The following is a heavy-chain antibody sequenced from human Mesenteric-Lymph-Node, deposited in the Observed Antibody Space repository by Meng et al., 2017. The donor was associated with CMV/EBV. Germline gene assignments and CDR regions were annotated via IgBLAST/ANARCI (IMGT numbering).Heavy chain of an antibody. CDR1: GGPFSAYY. J-gene: IGHJ4*02. D-gene: IGHD1-26*01. V-gene: IGHV4-34*01. CDR3: ARGPGGSYSRLFDY. CDR2: VNQSRGT. Sequence: SETLSLTCAVYGGPFSAYYWNWIRQPPGKGLEWIGEVNQSRGTNYNPSLKSRVTISIDTSKNQFSLKLSSVTAADTAVYYCARGPGGSYSRLFDYWGQGSLVTVSS.